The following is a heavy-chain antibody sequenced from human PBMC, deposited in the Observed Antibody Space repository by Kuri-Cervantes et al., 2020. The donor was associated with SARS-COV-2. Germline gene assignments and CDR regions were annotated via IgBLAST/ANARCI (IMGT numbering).Heavy chain of an antibody. CDR2: ISYSGNT. V-gene: IGHV4-59*12. D-gene: IGHD2-2*01. CDR1: GGSISSYY. Sequence: SETLSLTCTVSGGSISSYYWSWIRQPPGKGLEWIGYISYSGNTDYNPSLKSRVIISVDTSKNQFSLKLTSVTAADTAVYYCARGLIGLVPAPVLGLGPHYYYFHMDVWGRGTTVTVSS. CDR3: ARGLIGLVPAPVLGLGPHYYYFHMDV. J-gene: IGHJ6*02.